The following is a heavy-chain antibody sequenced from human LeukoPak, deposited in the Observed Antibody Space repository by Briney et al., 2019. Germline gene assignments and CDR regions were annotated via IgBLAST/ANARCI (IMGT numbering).Heavy chain of an antibody. CDR1: GFTFSSYA. V-gene: IGHV3-30*04. CDR2: ISYDGSNK. Sequence: GRSLRLSCAASGFTFSSYAMHWVRQAPGKGLEWVAVISYDGSNKYYADSVKGRFTISRDNSKNTLYLQMNSLRAEDTAVYYCARDGSRRGMIVVVWSRDAFDIWGQGTMVTASS. D-gene: IGHD3-22*01. J-gene: IGHJ3*02. CDR3: ARDGSRRGMIVVVWSRDAFDI.